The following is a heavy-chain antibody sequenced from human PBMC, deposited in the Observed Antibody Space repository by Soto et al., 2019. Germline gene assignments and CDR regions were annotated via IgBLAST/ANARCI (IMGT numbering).Heavy chain of an antibody. D-gene: IGHD4-17*01. J-gene: IGHJ4*02. V-gene: IGHV4-59*08. CDR1: GGSISSYY. CDR3: ARRYGDYFDF. CDR2: IYYSGST. Sequence: QVQLQESGPGLVKPSETLSLTCTASGGSISSYYWSWIRQPPGKGLEWIGYIYYSGSTNYNPSLKSRVTISVDTSKNQFSLKLSSVTAADTAVYHCARRYGDYFDFWGQGTLVTVSS.